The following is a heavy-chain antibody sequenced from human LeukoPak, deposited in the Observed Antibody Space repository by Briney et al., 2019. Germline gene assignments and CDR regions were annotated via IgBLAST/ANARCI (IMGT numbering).Heavy chain of an antibody. CDR2: ISGSGGST. Sequence: GGSLRPSCAASGFTFSSYAMSWVRQAPGKGLEWVSAISGSGGSTYYADSVKGRFTISRDNSKNTLYLQMNSLRAEDTAVYYCAKDSLAVTNYFDYWGQGTLVTVSS. CDR3: AKDSLAVTNYFDY. V-gene: IGHV3-23*01. J-gene: IGHJ4*02. CDR1: GFTFSSYA. D-gene: IGHD4-17*01.